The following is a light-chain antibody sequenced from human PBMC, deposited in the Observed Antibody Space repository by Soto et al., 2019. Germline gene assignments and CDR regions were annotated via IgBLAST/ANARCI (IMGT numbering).Light chain of an antibody. V-gene: IGKV3D-15*01. J-gene: IGKJ1*01. CDR1: QSVSSN. CDR3: QQCAHSPLT. Sequence: EIVMTQSPATLSVSPGERATLSCRASQSVSSNLAWYQQKPGQAPRLLIYGASTRATGIPARFSGSGSGTEFTLTISSLQSEDFAVYYCQQCAHSPLTFGQGTKVEIK. CDR2: GAS.